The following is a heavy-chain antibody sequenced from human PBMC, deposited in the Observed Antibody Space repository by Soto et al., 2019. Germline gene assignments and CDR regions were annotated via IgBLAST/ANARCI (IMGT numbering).Heavy chain of an antibody. CDR2: ISSSSSYI. D-gene: IGHD2-15*01. CDR1: GFTFISYS. V-gene: IGHV3-21*01. Sequence: KPGGSVRLSCAASGFTFISYSMNWVRQAPGNGLEWVSSISSSSSYIYYADSVKGRFTISRDNAKNSLYLQRNSLRAEDTAVYYCARDTPRAALNDYWGQETLVTASS. CDR3: ARDTPRAALNDY. J-gene: IGHJ4*02.